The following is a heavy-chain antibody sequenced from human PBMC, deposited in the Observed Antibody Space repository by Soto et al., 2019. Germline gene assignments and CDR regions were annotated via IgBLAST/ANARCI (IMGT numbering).Heavy chain of an antibody. V-gene: IGHV4-4*02. CDR3: ARXXGXXXXXXXYYFDY. J-gene: IGHJ4*02. CDR1: GGSISSSNW. CDR2: IYHSGST. Sequence: QVQLQESGPGLVKPSGTLSLTCAVSGGSISSSNWWSWVRQPPGKGLEWIGEIYHSGSTNYNPSLQSRVTLSVDKSKNQFSLQLSSVTAADPAVYYCARXXGXXXXXXXYYFDYWGPGTLVTVSS.